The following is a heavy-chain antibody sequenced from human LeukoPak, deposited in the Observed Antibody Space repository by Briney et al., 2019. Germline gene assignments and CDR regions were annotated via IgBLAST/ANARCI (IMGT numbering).Heavy chain of an antibody. D-gene: IGHD1-14*01. J-gene: IGHJ3*01. CDR3: ARLSPGRNNAFDV. V-gene: IGHV5-51*01. Sequence: GESLKISCKGSGYSFTSYWIAWGRQMPGEGVEGMVIIYPGDSDTRYSPSFQGQVTISADKSISTAYLQWSSLKASDTAMYYCARLSPGRNNAFDVWGQGTMVTVSS. CDR2: IYPGDSDT. CDR1: GYSFTSYW.